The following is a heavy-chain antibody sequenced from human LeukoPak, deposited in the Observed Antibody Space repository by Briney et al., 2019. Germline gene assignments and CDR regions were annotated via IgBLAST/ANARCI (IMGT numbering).Heavy chain of an antibody. CDR3: V. J-gene: IGHJ6*03. V-gene: IGHV4-34*03. CDR1: GGSFSVYY. Sequence: SETLSLTCAVYGGSFSVYYWSWIRQPPGKGLEWIGEINHSGSTNYNPSLKSRVTISVDTSKNQFSLNRISVTAADTAYYMDVWGKRTTVTGSS. CDR2: INHSGST.